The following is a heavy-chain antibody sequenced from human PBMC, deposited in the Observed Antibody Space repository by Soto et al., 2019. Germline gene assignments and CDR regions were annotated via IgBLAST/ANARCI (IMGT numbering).Heavy chain of an antibody. CDR1: GGSVSSGSYY. CDR3: ASIVGATGVDY. J-gene: IGHJ4*02. D-gene: IGHD1-26*01. CDR2: IYYSGST. V-gene: IGHV4-61*01. Sequence: PSETLSLTCTVSGGSVSSGSYYWSWVRQPPGKGLEWIGYIYYSGSTNYNPSLKSRVTISVDTSKNQFSLKLSSVTAADTAVYYCASIVGATGVDYWGQGTLVTVSS.